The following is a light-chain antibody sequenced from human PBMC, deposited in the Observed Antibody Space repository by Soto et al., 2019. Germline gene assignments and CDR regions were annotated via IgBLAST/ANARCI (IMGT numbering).Light chain of an antibody. J-gene: IGLJ3*02. Sequence: QSVLTQPPSVSGAPGQRVTISCTGSSSNIGAGYDVHWYQQGTGTAPKLLIYVNNNRPSGVPDRFSGSKSGTSASLVITGLQAEDEADYYCQSYDSSLSASVFGGGTKLTVL. V-gene: IGLV1-40*01. CDR2: VNN. CDR3: QSYDSSLSASV. CDR1: SSNIGAGYD.